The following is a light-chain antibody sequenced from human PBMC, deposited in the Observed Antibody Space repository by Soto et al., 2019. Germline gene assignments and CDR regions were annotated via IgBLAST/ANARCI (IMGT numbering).Light chain of an antibody. CDR1: SSDVGSYHR. Sequence: HSALTQPPSVSGSPGQSVTISCTGTSSDVGSYHRVSWYQQHPGTAPKLMIYEVSNRPSGVPDRFSGAKSGNTASLTISGLQAEDEADYYCSLYTSTSDYLLFGGGTQLTVL. J-gene: IGLJ2*01. V-gene: IGLV2-18*01. CDR3: SLYTSTSDYLL. CDR2: EVS.